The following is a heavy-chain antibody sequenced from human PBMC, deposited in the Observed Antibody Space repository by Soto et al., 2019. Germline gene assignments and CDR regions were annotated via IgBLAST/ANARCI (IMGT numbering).Heavy chain of an antibody. CDR2: ISAYNGNT. V-gene: IGHV1-18*04. J-gene: IGHJ4*02. D-gene: IGHD3-22*01. CDR1: GYTFTSYG. Sequence: GSVKVSCKASGYTFTSYGISWVRQAPGQGLEWMGWISAYNGNTNYAQKLQGRVTMTTDTSTSTAYMELRSLRSDDTAVYYCARARRITMIVVASPVDYWGQGTLVTVSS. CDR3: ARARRITMIVVASPVDY.